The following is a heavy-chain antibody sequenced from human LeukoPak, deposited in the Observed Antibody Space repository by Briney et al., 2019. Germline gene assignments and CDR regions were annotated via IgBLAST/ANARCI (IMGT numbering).Heavy chain of an antibody. CDR2: MNPNSGHT. Sequence: ASVRVSCKASGYTFTSNDINWVRQATGQGLEWMGWMNPNSGHTGYSQKFQGRVTMTRDTSISTAYMELSGLRSEDTAVYYCARGTVSGVPYLFDSWGQGTLVTVSS. D-gene: IGHD3-3*01. CDR1: GYTFTSND. J-gene: IGHJ4*02. CDR3: ARGTVSGVPYLFDS. V-gene: IGHV1-8*01.